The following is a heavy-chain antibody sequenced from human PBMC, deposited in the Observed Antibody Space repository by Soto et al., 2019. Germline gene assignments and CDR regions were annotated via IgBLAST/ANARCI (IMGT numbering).Heavy chain of an antibody. Sequence: PGGSLRLSCAASGFTFSSYAMSWVRQAPGKGLEWVSAISGSGGSTYYADSVKGRFTISRDNSKNTLYLQMNSLRAEDTAVYYCAKDLRVRYFDWLLSGDNWFDPWGQGTLVTVS. V-gene: IGHV3-23*01. CDR2: ISGSGGST. J-gene: IGHJ5*02. D-gene: IGHD3-9*01. CDR1: GFTFSSYA. CDR3: AKDLRVRYFDWLLSGDNWFDP.